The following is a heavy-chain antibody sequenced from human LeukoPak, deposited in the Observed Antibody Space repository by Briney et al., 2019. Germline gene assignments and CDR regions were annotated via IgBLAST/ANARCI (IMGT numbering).Heavy chain of an antibody. V-gene: IGHV4-39*07. CDR2: IYYSGST. CDR3: ARDNPVSNLDY. J-gene: IGHJ4*02. Sequence: PETLSLTCTVSGGSISSSSYYWGWIRQPPGKGLEWIGSIYYSGSTYYNPSLKGRVTISVDTSKNQFSLKLSSVTAADTAVYYCARDNPVSNLDYWGQGTLVTVSS. D-gene: IGHD4-11*01. CDR1: GGSISSSSYY.